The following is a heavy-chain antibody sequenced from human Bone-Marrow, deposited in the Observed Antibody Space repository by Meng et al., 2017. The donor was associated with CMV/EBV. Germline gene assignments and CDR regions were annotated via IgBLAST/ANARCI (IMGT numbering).Heavy chain of an antibody. CDR2: IYSGGST. Sequence: GESLKISCAASGFTVSSNYMSWVRQAPGKGLEWVSVIYSGGSTYYADSVKGRFTISRDNSKNTLYLQMNSLRAEDTAVYYCARGGWDMYDASNHMWGQGTMVTVSS. J-gene: IGHJ3*02. CDR1: GFTVSSNY. V-gene: IGHV3-66*02. CDR3: ARGGWDMYDASNHM. D-gene: IGHD4/OR15-4a*01.